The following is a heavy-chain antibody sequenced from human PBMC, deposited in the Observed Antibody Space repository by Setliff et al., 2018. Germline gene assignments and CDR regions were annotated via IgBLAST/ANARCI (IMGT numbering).Heavy chain of an antibody. V-gene: IGHV1-3*01. D-gene: IGHD3-10*01. Sequence: ASVKVSCKASGYTSTTNALHWVRQAPGQRLEWMGWITAGFADTRYSQKFQGRVTITRDTSASTIYMQLTSLRSEDTAVYYCAGSVGGAPYYYGLGVWGQGTTVTVS. CDR3: AGSVGGAPYYYGLGV. J-gene: IGHJ6*02. CDR2: ITAGFADT. CDR1: GYTSTTNA.